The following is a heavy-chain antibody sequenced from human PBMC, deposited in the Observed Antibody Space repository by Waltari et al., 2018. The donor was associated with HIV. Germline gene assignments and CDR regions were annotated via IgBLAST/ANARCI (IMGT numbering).Heavy chain of an antibody. CDR2: IYYSGSI. CDR1: GGSISSSDYY. J-gene: IGHJ3*02. Sequence: QLQLQESGPGLVKPSETLSLTCTVSGGSISSSDYYWGWIRQPPGKGLEWLGTIYYSGSIYYNPSLKSRVTISVDTSKNQFSLKLSSVTAADTAVYYCARRVSGKDAFDIWGQGTMVTVSS. CDR3: ARRVSGKDAFDI. D-gene: IGHD3-10*01. V-gene: IGHV4-39*01.